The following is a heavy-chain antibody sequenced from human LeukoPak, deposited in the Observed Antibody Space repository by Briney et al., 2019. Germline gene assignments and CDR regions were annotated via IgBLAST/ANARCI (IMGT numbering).Heavy chain of an antibody. Sequence: PGRSLRLSCAAAGFTFSTYGMHWVRQAPGKGLEWMAVIWFDGSNEYYEDSVKGRFTISRDNSKNTVYLQMNSLRAEDTAVYYCARSISYMVRGVNKSYYYYYYGMDVWGQGTTVSVSS. CDR3: ARSISYMVRGVNKSYYYYYYGMDV. CDR1: GFTFSTYG. CDR2: IWFDGSNE. V-gene: IGHV3-33*03. D-gene: IGHD3-10*01. J-gene: IGHJ6*02.